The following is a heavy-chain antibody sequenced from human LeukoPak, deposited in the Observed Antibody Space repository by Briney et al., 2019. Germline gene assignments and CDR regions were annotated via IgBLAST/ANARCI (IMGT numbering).Heavy chain of an antibody. V-gene: IGHV3-23*01. CDR2: ISGSGGST. J-gene: IGHJ6*03. CDR1: GFTFSSYG. Sequence: GGTLRLSCAASGFTFSSYGMSWVRQAPGKGLEWVSAISGSGGSTYYADSVEGRFTISRDNSKNTLYLQMNSLRAEDTAVYYCAKGSGPYGSGSYYYYYYMDVWGKGTTVAISS. D-gene: IGHD3-10*01. CDR3: AKGSGPYGSGSYYYYYYMDV.